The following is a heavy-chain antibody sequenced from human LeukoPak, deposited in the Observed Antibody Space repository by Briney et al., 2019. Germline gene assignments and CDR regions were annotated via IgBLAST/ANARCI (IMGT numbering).Heavy chain of an antibody. Sequence: SETLSLTCTVSGGSISSYYWSWIRQPPGKGLEWIGYIYYSGSTNYNPSLKSRVTISVDTSKNQFSLKLSSVTAADTAVYYCARATAYGDYDYYYYYYYMDVWGKGTTVTVSS. V-gene: IGHV4-59*01. CDR3: ARATAYGDYDYYYYYYYMDV. J-gene: IGHJ6*03. D-gene: IGHD4-17*01. CDR2: IYYSGST. CDR1: GGSISSYY.